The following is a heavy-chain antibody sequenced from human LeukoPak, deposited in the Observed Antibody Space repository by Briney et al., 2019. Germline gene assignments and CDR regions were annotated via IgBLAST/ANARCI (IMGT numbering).Heavy chain of an antibody. J-gene: IGHJ6*03. Sequence: SETLSLTCTVSGGSISSYCWSWIRQPPGKGLEWIGYIYYSGSTNYNPSLKSRVTISVDTSKNQFSLKLSSVTAADTAVYYCARASSGWYLWAYYMDVWGKGTTVTVSS. CDR1: GGSISSYC. CDR3: ARASSGWYLWAYYMDV. D-gene: IGHD6-19*01. CDR2: IYYSGST. V-gene: IGHV4-59*01.